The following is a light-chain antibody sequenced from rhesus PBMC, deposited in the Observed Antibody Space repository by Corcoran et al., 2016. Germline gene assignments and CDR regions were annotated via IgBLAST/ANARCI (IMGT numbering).Light chain of an antibody. J-gene: IGKJ2*01. V-gene: IGKV1S8*01. CDR2: ESS. Sequence: DIRMTQSPSSLSASVGDRVTITCRSSQAITNDLAWYQQKPGEIPKLLIYESSSLPGGIPSRFSGSGSGTDFTLTISSLQPEDFATYYYQHYYNVPDSFSQGTKVGI. CDR3: QHYYNVPDS. CDR1: QAITND.